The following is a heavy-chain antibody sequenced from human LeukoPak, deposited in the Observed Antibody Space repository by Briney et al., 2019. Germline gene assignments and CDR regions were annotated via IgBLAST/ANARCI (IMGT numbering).Heavy chain of an antibody. CDR1: GFTFTNAW. V-gene: IGHV3-15*01. J-gene: IGHJ4*02. D-gene: IGHD3-10*01. CDR3: TTDLGTYYHGSQRLIPIDY. Sequence: GGSLRLSCVDSGFTFTNAWMSWVRQAPGKGLEWIGRIKSKTDGETTNYAEPVRGRFTISRDDSKSAVHLQMNSLKIEDTAVYYCTTDLGTYYHGSQRLIPIDYWGQGTLVTVSS. CDR2: IKSKTDGETT.